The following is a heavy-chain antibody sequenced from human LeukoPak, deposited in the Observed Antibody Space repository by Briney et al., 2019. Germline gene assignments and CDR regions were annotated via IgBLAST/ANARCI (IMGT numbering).Heavy chain of an antibody. CDR3: AKARYSSGWYRSFDP. Sequence: GGSLRLSCAASGFTFSSYAMSWVRQAPGKGLEWVSAISGSGGSTYYADSVKGRFTISRDNSKNTLYLQMNSLRAEDTAVYYCAKARYSSGWYRSFDPWGQGTLVTASS. D-gene: IGHD6-19*01. CDR2: ISGSGGST. CDR1: GFTFSSYA. V-gene: IGHV3-23*01. J-gene: IGHJ5*02.